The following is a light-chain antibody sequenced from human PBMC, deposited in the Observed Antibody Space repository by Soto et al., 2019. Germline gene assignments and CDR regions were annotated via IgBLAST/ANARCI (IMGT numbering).Light chain of an antibody. CDR1: QGISSY. J-gene: IGKJ2*01. Sequence: IQLTQSPSSLSASVGDRVTITCRASQGISSYLAWYQQKPGKAPKLLIYAASTLQSGVPSRFSGSGSGTDFTLTISNLQPEDFATYYCQQLNSYPPMYTFGQGTKLEIK. V-gene: IGKV1-9*01. CDR3: QQLNSYPPMYT. CDR2: AAS.